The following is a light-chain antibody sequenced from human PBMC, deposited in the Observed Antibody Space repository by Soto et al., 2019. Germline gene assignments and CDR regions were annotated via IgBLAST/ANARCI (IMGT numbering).Light chain of an antibody. CDR3: QQRSTWPLLT. CDR1: QTVSRY. CDR2: DAS. V-gene: IGKV3-11*01. J-gene: IGKJ4*01. Sequence: VLIQSPATLSLSPGERATLSCRASQTVSRYLAWFQQKPGQPPRLLIYDASNRATGIPARFSGSGSVTDYTLAISSLEPEDFAVYYGQQRSTWPLLTFGGGTKVEI.